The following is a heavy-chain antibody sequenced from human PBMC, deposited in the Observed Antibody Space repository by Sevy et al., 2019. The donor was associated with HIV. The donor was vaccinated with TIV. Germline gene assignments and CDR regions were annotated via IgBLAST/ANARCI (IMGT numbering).Heavy chain of an antibody. CDR3: ARLYYGSGRCFDY. D-gene: IGHD3-10*01. V-gene: IGHV4-39*01. CDR2: IYYSGTT. Sequence: SETLCLTCTVSGGSISSSNYYWGWIRQPPGKRLEWIASIYYSGTTYYNPSLKSRLTISVDTSKNRFSLNLSSVTAADTAVYYCARLYYGSGRCFDYWGQGTLVTVSS. CDR1: GGSISSSNYY. J-gene: IGHJ4*02.